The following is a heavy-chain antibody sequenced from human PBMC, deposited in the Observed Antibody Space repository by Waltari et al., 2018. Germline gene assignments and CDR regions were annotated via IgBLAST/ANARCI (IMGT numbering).Heavy chain of an antibody. D-gene: IGHD1-20*01. Sequence: EVQLLESGGGLVQPGGSLRLSCAASVFTLSTYAMTWVRQAPGKGLQWVTSLSAIGSSTYYADSVKGRFTISRDNSKNTLYLQMSSLRAEDTAVYYCASNWFDAFDIWGQGTKVTVSS. CDR3: ASNWFDAFDI. J-gene: IGHJ3*02. CDR2: LSAIGSST. CDR1: VFTLSTYA. V-gene: IGHV3-23*01.